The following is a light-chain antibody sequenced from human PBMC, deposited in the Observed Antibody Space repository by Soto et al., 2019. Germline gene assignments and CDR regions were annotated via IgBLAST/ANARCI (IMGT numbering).Light chain of an antibody. Sequence: QSALTQPASVSGSPGQSITISCTGTSSDVGSYNLVSWYQHHPAKAPKLMIYEGTKRPSGISNRFSGSKSGNTASLTVSGLQAEDEADYYCCSYTPSGSFVFGSGTKLTVL. CDR2: EGT. V-gene: IGLV2-23*01. CDR1: SSDVGSYNL. CDR3: CSYTPSGSFV. J-gene: IGLJ1*01.